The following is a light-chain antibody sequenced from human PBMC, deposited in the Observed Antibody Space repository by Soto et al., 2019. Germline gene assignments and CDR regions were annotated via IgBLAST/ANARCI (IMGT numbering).Light chain of an antibody. J-gene: IGKJ5*01. CDR2: DAS. V-gene: IGKV3-11*01. Sequence: EVVLTQSPATLSLSPGERATLSCRASESIGKFLAWYRQIPGQAPRLLIYDASNRATGIPDRFSGGGSGTDFTFTISSLEPEDFALYYCQQRSNMPPTFGQGTRVEIK. CDR3: QQRSNMPPT. CDR1: ESIGKF.